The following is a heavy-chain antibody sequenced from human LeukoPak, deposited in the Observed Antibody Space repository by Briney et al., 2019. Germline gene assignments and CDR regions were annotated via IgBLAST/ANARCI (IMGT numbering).Heavy chain of an antibody. V-gene: IGHV3-66*01. CDR1: GFTVSSKY. D-gene: IGHD3-22*01. Sequence: PGGSLRLSCAASGFTVSSKYMSWVRQAPGKGLECVSVIYGGGTTFYADSVKGRFTISRDNSENTLYLQMNSLRVEDTALYYCARARITYYYDSSGYVDYWGQGTLVTVSS. CDR3: ARARITYYYDSSGYVDY. J-gene: IGHJ4*02. CDR2: IYGGGTT.